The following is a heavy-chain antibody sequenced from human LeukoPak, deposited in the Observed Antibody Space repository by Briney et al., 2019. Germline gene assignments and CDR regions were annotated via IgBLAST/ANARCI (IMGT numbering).Heavy chain of an antibody. V-gene: IGHV3-7*01. CDR2: IREDGTEK. J-gene: IGHJ4*02. CDR3: ARHVGISF. CDR1: GFTFSGAW. Sequence: GGSLRLSCTASGFTFSGAWMTLVRQAPGKGLEWVANIREDGTEKNYVDSVKGRFTISRDNAKNSLFLQMSNLRDDDTAIYYCARHVGISFWGQGTLVTVSS. D-gene: IGHD7-27*01.